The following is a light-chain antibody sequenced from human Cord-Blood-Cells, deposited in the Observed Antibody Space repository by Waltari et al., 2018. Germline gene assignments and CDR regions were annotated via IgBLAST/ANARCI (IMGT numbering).Light chain of an antibody. Sequence: DIVMTQSPDSLAVSLGERATINCKYSQSVLYSSNNKNYLAWYQQKPGQPPKLLIYWASTRESVVPDRFSGSGSGTDFTLTISSLQAEDVAVYYCQQYYSTPPYSFGQGTKLEIK. CDR3: QQYYSTPPYS. J-gene: IGKJ2*03. V-gene: IGKV4-1*01. CDR1: QSVLYSSNNKNY. CDR2: WAS.